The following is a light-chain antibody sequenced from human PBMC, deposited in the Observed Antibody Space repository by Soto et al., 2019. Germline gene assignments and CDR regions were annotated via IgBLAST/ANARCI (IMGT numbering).Light chain of an antibody. Sequence: QSVLTQPPSVSGAPGQRVTIPCTGSSSNIGSFYDVHWYQQLPGTVPKLLIYGDNNRPSAVPDRFSGSKSGTAASLAITGLQAEDEADYYCQSYDNSLNHVVFGGGTKLTVL. V-gene: IGLV1-40*01. CDR2: GDN. J-gene: IGLJ2*01. CDR3: QSYDNSLNHVV. CDR1: SSNIGSFYD.